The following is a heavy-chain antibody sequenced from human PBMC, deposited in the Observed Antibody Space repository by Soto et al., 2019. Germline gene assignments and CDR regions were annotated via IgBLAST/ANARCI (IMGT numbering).Heavy chain of an antibody. J-gene: IGHJ4*02. Sequence: GGSLRLSCAASGFTFSSYAMHWVRQAPGKGLEWVAVISYDGSNKYYADSVKGRFTISRDNSKNTLYLQMNSLRAEDTAVYYCAGLVTATQHFDYWGQGTLVTVSS. CDR1: GFTFSSYA. CDR3: AGLVTATQHFDY. V-gene: IGHV3-30-3*01. D-gene: IGHD2-21*02. CDR2: ISYDGSNK.